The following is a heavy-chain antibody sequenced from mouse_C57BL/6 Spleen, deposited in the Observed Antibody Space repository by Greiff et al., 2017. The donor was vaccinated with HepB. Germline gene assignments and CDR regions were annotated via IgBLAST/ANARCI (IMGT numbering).Heavy chain of an antibody. D-gene: IGHD2-3*01. J-gene: IGHJ3*01. V-gene: IGHV3-6*01. CDR3: AREGDGPPFAY. CDR2: ISYDGSN. Sequence: ESGPGLVKPSQSLSLTCSVTGYSITSGYYWNWIRQFPGNNLEWMGYISYDGSNNYNPSLKNRISITRDTSKNQFFLKLNSVTTEDTATYYCAREGDGPPFAYWGQGTLVTVSA. CDR1: GYSITSGYY.